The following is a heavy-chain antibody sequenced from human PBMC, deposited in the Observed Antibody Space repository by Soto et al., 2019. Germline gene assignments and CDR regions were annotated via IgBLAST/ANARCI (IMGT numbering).Heavy chain of an antibody. V-gene: IGHV3-23*01. CDR1: RFTFSNHA. CDR3: GRDAVGATPLGWFDP. J-gene: IGHJ5*02. Sequence: GGSLRLSCAASRFTFSNHALTWVRRAPGKGLEWVSAISGNGVSTYYADSVKGRFTISRDTSENTLYLRRLRSDDTAVYFCGRDAVGATPLGWFDPWGQGTLVTVSS. CDR2: ISGNGVST. D-gene: IGHD1-26*01.